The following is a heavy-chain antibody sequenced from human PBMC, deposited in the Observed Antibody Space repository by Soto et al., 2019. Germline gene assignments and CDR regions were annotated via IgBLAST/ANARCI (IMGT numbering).Heavy chain of an antibody. J-gene: IGHJ6*03. Sequence: GGSLRLSCAASGFTVSSNYMSWVRQAPGKGLEWVSVIYSGGSTYYADSVKGRFTISRDNSKNTLYLQMNSLRAEDTAVYYCARDQQWLGPGQDYMDVWGKGTTVTVSS. CDR3: ARDQQWLGPGQDYMDV. V-gene: IGHV3-66*01. D-gene: IGHD6-19*01. CDR1: GFTVSSNY. CDR2: IYSGGST.